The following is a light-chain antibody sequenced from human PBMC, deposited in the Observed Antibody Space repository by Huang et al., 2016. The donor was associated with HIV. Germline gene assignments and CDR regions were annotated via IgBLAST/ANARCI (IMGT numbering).Light chain of an antibody. CDR1: QSISTW. CDR3: QQYNRN. V-gene: IGKV1-5*03. Sequence: DIQMTQSPSTLAASVGDRVIITCRASQSISTWLAWYQQQPGKAPKLLVYKASTLASGVPSRFSGSGSGTDFTLTISSLQPDDFATYYCQQYNRNFGGGTKVQIK. J-gene: IGKJ4*01. CDR2: KAS.